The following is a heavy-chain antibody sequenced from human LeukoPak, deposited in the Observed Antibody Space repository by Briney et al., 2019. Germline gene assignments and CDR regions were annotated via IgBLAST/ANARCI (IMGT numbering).Heavy chain of an antibody. CDR3: ARQSYCGGDCYSGESWFDP. D-gene: IGHD2-21*02. Sequence: GESLKISCKGSGYSFTTYWIGWVRQMPGKGLEWMGIIYPGDSDTRYSPSFQGQVTISADKSISTAYLQWSSLKASDTAMYYCARQSYCGGDCYSGESWFDPWGQGTLVTVSS. CDR1: GYSFTTYW. CDR2: IYPGDSDT. J-gene: IGHJ5*02. V-gene: IGHV5-51*01.